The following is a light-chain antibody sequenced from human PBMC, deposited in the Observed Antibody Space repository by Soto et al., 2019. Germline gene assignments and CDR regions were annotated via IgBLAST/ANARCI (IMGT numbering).Light chain of an antibody. CDR1: SSDVGGYNY. CDR3: SSYTSSSTWV. V-gene: IGLV2-14*01. J-gene: IGLJ3*02. CDR2: DVS. Sequence: QSVLTQPASVSGSPGQSIAISCTGTSSDVGGYNYVSWYQQHPGKTPNLMIYDVSNRPSGVSNRLSGSKSGNTASLTISGIQAEDEADYYCSSYTSSSTWVFGGGTKLTVL.